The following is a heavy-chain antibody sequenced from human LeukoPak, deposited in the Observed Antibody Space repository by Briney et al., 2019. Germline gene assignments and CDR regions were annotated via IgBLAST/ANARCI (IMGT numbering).Heavy chain of an antibody. CDR1: GYTFTSYD. V-gene: IGHV1-8*01. CDR2: MNPNSGNT. J-gene: IGHJ6*02. CDR3: ARGQGFLNYYYYGMDV. Sequence: GASVKVSCKASGYTFTSYDINWVRQATGQGLEWMGWMNPNSGNTGYAQKFQGRVTMTRNTSISTAYMELSSLRSEDTAVYYCARGQGFLNYYYYGMDVWGQGTTVTASS. D-gene: IGHD3-10*01.